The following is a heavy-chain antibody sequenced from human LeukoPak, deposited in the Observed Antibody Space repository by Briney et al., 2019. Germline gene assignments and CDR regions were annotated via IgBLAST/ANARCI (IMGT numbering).Heavy chain of an antibody. J-gene: IGHJ6*04. Sequence: RGTLRLSCAASGFTLSRYGISWVRQAPGEGLGWVSSIIGSGGRTYYADSVKGRFTISRDNSKSTLYLQMNSLRAEDTAVYYCAELGITMIGGVWGKGTTVTISS. D-gene: IGHD3-10*02. CDR3: AELGITMIGGV. V-gene: IGHV3-23*01. CDR1: GFTLSRYG. CDR2: IIGSGGRT.